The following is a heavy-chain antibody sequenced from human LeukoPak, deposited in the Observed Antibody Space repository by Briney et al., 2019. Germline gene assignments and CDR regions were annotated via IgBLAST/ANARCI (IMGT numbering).Heavy chain of an antibody. J-gene: IGHJ2*01. CDR2: IDPSDSYT. CDR3: ARHPPAWYFDL. CDR1: GYSFTSYW. Sequence: GESLKISCKGSGYSFTSYWISWLRQMPGKGLEWMGRIDPSDSYTNYSPSFQGHVTTSADKSTSTAYLQWSSLKASDTAMYYCARHPPAWYFDLWGRGTLVTVSS. V-gene: IGHV5-10-1*01.